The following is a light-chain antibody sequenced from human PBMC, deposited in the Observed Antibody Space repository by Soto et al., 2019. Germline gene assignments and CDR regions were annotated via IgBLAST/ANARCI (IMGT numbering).Light chain of an antibody. CDR2: GAS. V-gene: IGKV3-20*01. CDR1: QSVTSN. CDR3: QQYGSSPHT. J-gene: IGKJ1*01. Sequence: EVLLTQSPATLSLSPWERATLSCRASQSVTSNLAWYQHKPGQPPRLLIYGASSRATGIPDRFSGSGSGTDFTLTISRLEPEDFAVYYCQQYGSSPHTFGQGTKVDIK.